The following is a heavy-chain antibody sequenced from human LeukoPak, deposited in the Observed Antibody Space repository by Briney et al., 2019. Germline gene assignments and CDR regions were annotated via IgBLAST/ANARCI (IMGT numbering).Heavy chain of an antibody. CDR2: IYYSGST. D-gene: IGHD6-19*01. CDR3: ERLIAVAAGWFDP. CDR1: GGSISSSSYY. Sequence: QLQLQESGPGLVKPSETLSLTCTVSGGSISSSSYYWGWIRQPPGKGLEWIGSIYYSGSTSYNPSLKSRVTISVDTSKNQFSLKLSSVTAADTAVYYCERLIAVAAGWFDPWGQGTLVTVSS. J-gene: IGHJ5*02. V-gene: IGHV4-39*01.